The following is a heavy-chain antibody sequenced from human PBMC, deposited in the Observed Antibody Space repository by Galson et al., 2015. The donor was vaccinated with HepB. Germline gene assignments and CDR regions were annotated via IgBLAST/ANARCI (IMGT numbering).Heavy chain of an antibody. V-gene: IGHV1-2*06. CDR2: INPNSGGT. CDR3: AQIGWYDPFFDY. CDR1: GYRFNNYA. Sequence: SVKVSCKASGYRFNNYAINWVRQAPGQGLEWMGRINPNSGGTNYAQKFQGRVTMTRDTSISTAYMELSRLRSDDTAVYYCAQIGWYDPFFDYWGQGTLVTVSS. D-gene: IGHD6-19*01. J-gene: IGHJ4*02.